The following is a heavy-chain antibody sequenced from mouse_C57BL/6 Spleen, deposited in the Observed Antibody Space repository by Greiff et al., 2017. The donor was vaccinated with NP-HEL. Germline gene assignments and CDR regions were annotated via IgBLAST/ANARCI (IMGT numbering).Heavy chain of an antibody. V-gene: IGHV5-9-1*02. CDR2: ISSGGDYI. J-gene: IGHJ4*01. Sequence: EVQGVESGEGLVKPGGSLKLSCAASGFTFSSYAMSWVRQTPEKRLEWVAYISSGGDYIYYADTVKGRFTISRDNARNTLYLQMSSLKSEDTAMYYCTREGRLPYAMDYWGQGTSVTVSS. CDR1: GFTFSSYA. CDR3: TREGRLPYAMDY. D-gene: IGHD3-3*01.